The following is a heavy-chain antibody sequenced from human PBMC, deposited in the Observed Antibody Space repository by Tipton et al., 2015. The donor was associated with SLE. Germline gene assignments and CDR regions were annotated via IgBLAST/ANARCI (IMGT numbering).Heavy chain of an antibody. CDR3: ARWGFFGVDY. J-gene: IGHJ4*02. CDR1: GGSFSGYY. D-gene: IGHD3-3*01. V-gene: IGHV4-34*01. Sequence: TLSLTCAVYGGSFSGYYWSWIRQPPGKGLEWIGEINHSGSTNYNPSLKSRVTISVDTSKNQFSPKLSSVTAADTAVYYCARWGFFGVDYWGQGTLVTVSS. CDR2: INHSGST.